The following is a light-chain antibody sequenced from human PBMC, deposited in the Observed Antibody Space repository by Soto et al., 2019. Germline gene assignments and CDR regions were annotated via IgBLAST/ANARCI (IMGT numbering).Light chain of an antibody. V-gene: IGKV4-1*01. CDR1: QTILYSSNNKNY. J-gene: IGKJ2*03. CDR3: QQYYSIPYS. CDR2: WAS. Sequence: DIVMTQSPDPLAVSLGERATINCKSSQTILYSSNNKNYLSWFQLKPGQPPKLLIYWASTRDSGVPARFGGSGSGTDFTLTISSLQAEDVAVYYCQQYYSIPYSFGQGTKLEIK.